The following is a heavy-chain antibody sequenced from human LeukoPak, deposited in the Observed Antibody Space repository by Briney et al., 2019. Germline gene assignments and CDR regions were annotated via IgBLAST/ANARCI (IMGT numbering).Heavy chain of an antibody. CDR1: GYTFTSYD. D-gene: IGHD3-22*01. Sequence: ASVKVSCKASGYTFTSYDINWVRQATGQGLEWMGWMNPNSGNTGYAQKFQGRVNMTRNTAISTAYMELSSLRSEDTAVYYRARGSPMYYYDSSAPLDYWGQGTLVTVSS. CDR3: ARGSPMYYYDSSAPLDY. V-gene: IGHV1-8*01. J-gene: IGHJ4*02. CDR2: MNPNSGNT.